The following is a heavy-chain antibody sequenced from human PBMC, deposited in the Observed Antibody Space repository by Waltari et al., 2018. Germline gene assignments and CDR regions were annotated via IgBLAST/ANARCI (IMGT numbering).Heavy chain of an antibody. J-gene: IGHJ5*02. Sequence: SGGGLVKPGGSLRLSCAASGFTFSSYSMNWVRQAPGKGLEWVSSISSSSSYIYYADSVKGRFTISRDNAKNSLYLQMNSLRAEDTAVYYCASSGRNYYGSPPWGQGTLVTVSS. CDR3: ASSGRNYYGSPP. D-gene: IGHD3-10*01. CDR1: GFTFSSYS. CDR2: ISSSSSYI. V-gene: IGHV3-21*01.